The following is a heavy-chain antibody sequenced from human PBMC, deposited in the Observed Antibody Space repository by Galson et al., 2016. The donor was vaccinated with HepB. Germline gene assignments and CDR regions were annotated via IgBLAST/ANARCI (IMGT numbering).Heavy chain of an antibody. V-gene: IGHV1-18*01. Sequence: SVKVSCKASGYTFTTSGISWVRQAPGQGLEWMGWISTHNGNTKYAQKFQGGLTLTTDSSTTTAYMELRSLRFDDTALYYCARDVQYRFDSWGQGTLVTVSS. CDR3: ARDVQYRFDS. CDR1: GYTFTTSG. D-gene: IGHD2/OR15-2a*01. J-gene: IGHJ4*02. CDR2: ISTHNGNT.